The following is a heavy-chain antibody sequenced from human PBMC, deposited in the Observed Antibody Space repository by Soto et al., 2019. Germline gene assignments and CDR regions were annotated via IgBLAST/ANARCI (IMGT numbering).Heavy chain of an antibody. CDR3: AKRDGLVPTPRAFDS. J-gene: IGHJ4*02. D-gene: IGHD2-2*01. CDR1: GFTFSNYG. CDR2: ISGSGDST. Sequence: GGSLRLSCAASGFTFSNYGMSWVRQAPGKGLEWVSAISGSGDSTYYADSVKGRFTISRDNSKNTLYLQMNSLRAEDTAVYYCAKRDGLVPTPRAFDSWGQGTLVTVSS. V-gene: IGHV3-23*01.